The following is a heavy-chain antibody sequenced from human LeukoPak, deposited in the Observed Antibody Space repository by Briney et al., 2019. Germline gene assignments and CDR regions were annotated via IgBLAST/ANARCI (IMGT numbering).Heavy chain of an antibody. J-gene: IGHJ5*02. CDR3: ARDGNSGYDS. Sequence: PSETLPLTCTVSGGSISSYYWSWIRQPPGKGLEWIGYIYTSGNTNYNPSLKSRVTISGDTSKNQFSLKLSSVTAADTAVYYCARDGNSGYDSWGQGTLVTVSS. CDR2: IYTSGNT. CDR1: GGSISSYY. D-gene: IGHD5-12*01. V-gene: IGHV4-4*09.